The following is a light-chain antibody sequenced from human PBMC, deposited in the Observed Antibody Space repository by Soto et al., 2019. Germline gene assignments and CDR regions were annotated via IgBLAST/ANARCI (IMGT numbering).Light chain of an antibody. CDR3: QQYGNSQFLT. J-gene: IGKJ4*01. V-gene: IGKV3-20*01. CDR1: QSVSSTF. CDR2: GAS. Sequence: EIVLTQSPGTLSLSPGERATLSCRASQSVSSTFLAWYQQKSGLAPRLLIYGASSRATGIPDRFSGSGSGTDFTLTISRLEPEDFAIYYCQQYGNSQFLTFGGGTKVDIK.